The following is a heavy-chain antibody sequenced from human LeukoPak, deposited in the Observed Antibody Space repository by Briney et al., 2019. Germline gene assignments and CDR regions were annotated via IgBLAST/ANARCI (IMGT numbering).Heavy chain of an antibody. CDR1: GFTFSSYG. V-gene: IGHV3-33*06. D-gene: IGHD3-10*01. CDR2: IWYDGSNK. CDR3: AKDPMVRGVIPHAFDI. J-gene: IGHJ3*02. Sequence: GGSLRLSCAASGFTFSSYGMHWVRQAPGKGLEWVAVIWYDGSNKYYADSVKGRFTISSDNSKNTLYLQMNSLRAEDTAVYYCAKDPMVRGVIPHAFDIWGQGTMVTVSS.